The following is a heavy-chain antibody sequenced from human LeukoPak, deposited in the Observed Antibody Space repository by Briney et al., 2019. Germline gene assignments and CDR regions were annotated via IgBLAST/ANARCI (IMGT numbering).Heavy chain of an antibody. V-gene: IGHV3-53*01. D-gene: IGHD1-1*01. CDR3: ARDPAPATGAFDI. CDR2: IFNSGDT. Sequence: GGSLRLSCAASGFTISSNYMNWARQAPGKGLEWVSVIFNSGDTYYADSVKGRFTISRDTSKNPLYLQMNSLRVDERAVYYCARDPAPATGAFDIWGQGTMVIIS. J-gene: IGHJ3*02. CDR1: GFTISSNY.